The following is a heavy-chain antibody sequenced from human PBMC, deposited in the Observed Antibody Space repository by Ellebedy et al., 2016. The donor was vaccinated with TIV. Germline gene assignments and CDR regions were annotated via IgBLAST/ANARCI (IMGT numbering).Heavy chain of an antibody. Sequence: GESLKISCKGSGYSFTSYWIGWVRQMPGKGLEWMGIIYPGDSDTSYSPSFQGQVTISADKSISTAYLQWSSLKASDTAMYYCARRITMVRGVIRETYAFDIWGQGTMVTVSS. V-gene: IGHV5-51*01. CDR2: IYPGDSDT. D-gene: IGHD3-10*01. CDR3: ARRITMVRGVIRETYAFDI. J-gene: IGHJ3*02. CDR1: GYSFTSYW.